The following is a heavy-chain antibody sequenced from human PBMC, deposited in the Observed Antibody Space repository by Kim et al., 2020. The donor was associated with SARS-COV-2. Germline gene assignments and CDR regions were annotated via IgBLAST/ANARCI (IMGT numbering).Heavy chain of an antibody. D-gene: IGHD5-12*01. V-gene: IGHV3-43*02. Sequence: GGSLRLSCAASGFTFDDYAMHWVRQAPGKGLEWVSVISGDGGSTYYADSVKGRFTISRDNSKNSLYLQMNSLRIGDTALYYCARNRDGYNNHFDYLGQAT. CDR1: GFTFDDYA. CDR2: ISGDGGST. CDR3: ARNRDGYNNHFDY. J-gene: IGHJ4*02.